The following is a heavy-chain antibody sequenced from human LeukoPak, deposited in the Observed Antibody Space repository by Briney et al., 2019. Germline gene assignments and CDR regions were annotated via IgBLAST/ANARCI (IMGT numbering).Heavy chain of an antibody. CDR3: AKGPLYCSGTSCYSVDY. CDR2: ISRSSNNT. J-gene: IGHJ4*02. CDR1: GFTFSAYA. D-gene: IGHD2-15*01. V-gene: IGHV3-23*01. Sequence: PGGSLRLSCAASGFTFSAYAMTWVRQAPGKGLEWVSTISRSSNNTYYADSVKGRFTISRDNSRTTLSLQMNSLRGDDTAVYYCAKGPLYCSGTSCYSVDYWGQGTLVTVSS.